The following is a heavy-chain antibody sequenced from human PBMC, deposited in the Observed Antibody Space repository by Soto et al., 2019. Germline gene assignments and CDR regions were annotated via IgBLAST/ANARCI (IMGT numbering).Heavy chain of an antibody. D-gene: IGHD5-18*01. J-gene: IGHJ4*02. Sequence: QVQLVESGGGVVQPGRSLRLSCVASGFTFSNFAMHWVRQAPGKGLEWVALTSLDGSNTVYADFVKGRFTISRDNSKNTLYLQMYTLRPEDTAVYYCAKEPALAYGYLPLDYWGQGTLVTVSS. CDR1: GFTFSNFA. CDR3: AKEPALAYGYLPLDY. CDR2: TSLDGSNT. V-gene: IGHV3-30*18.